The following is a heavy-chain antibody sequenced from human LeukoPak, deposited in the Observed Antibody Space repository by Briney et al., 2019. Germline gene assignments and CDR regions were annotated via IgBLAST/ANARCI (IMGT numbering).Heavy chain of an antibody. CDR3: AKSGVRGVIMDYYYYGIDV. CDR2: IYYSGST. D-gene: IGHD3-10*01. Sequence: SETLSLTCTVSGGSISSYYWRWIRQPPGKGPEWIGYIYYSGSTNYNPSLKSRVTISVDTSKNQFSLKLSSVTAADTAVYYCAKSGVRGVIMDYYYYGIDVWGQGTTVTVSS. CDR1: GGSISSYY. V-gene: IGHV4-59*01. J-gene: IGHJ6*02.